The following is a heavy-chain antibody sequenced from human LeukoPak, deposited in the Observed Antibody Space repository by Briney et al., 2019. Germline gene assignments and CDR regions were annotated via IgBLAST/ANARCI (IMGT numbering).Heavy chain of an antibody. V-gene: IGHV3-23*01. CDR1: GFTFSSYS. D-gene: IGHD1-26*01. CDR3: ARGVGSSESNWFDP. J-gene: IGHJ5*02. CDR2: ISGSGGST. Sequence: GGSLRLSCAASGFTFSSYSMNWVRQAPGKGLEWVSAISGSGGSTYYADSVKGRFTISRDNSKNTLYLQMNSLRAEDTAVYYCARGVGSSESNWFDPWGQGTLATVSS.